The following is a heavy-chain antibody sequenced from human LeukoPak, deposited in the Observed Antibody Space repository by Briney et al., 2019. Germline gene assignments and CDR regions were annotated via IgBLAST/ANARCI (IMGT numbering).Heavy chain of an antibody. CDR3: ARGAYNWNSDAFDI. CDR2: IKQDGSEK. D-gene: IGHD1/OR15-1a*01. CDR1: GFTFSNYW. Sequence: GGSLRLSCAASGFTFSNYWMTWVRQAPGKGLEWVANIKQDGSEKYYVDSVKGRFTISRDNAKNSLFLQMNSLRAEDTAVYYCARGAYNWNSDAFDIWGQGTMVTVPS. J-gene: IGHJ3*02. V-gene: IGHV3-7*04.